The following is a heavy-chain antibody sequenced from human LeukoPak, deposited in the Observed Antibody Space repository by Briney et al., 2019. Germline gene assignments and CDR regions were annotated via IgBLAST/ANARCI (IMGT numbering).Heavy chain of an antibody. Sequence: GGSLRLSCAASGFTFSSYSMNWVRQAPGKGLEWVSSISSSSSYIYYADSVKGRFTISRDNAKNSLYLQMNSLRAEDTAVYYCARAYPPYRAAAGTFDYWGQGTLVTASS. D-gene: IGHD6-13*01. CDR2: ISSSSSYI. V-gene: IGHV3-21*01. J-gene: IGHJ4*02. CDR1: GFTFSSYS. CDR3: ARAYPPYRAAAGTFDY.